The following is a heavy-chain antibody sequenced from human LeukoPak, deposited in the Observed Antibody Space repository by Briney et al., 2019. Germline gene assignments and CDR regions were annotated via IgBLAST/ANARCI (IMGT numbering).Heavy chain of an antibody. CDR3: AKDMAAYYYASGNIDY. J-gene: IGHJ4*02. D-gene: IGHD3-10*01. V-gene: IGHV3-43D*03. CDR1: GFTFDDYA. CDR2: ISWDGGST. Sequence: GGSLRLSCAASGFTFDDYAMHWVRQAPGKGLECVSLISWDGGSTYYADSVKGRFTISRDNSKNSLYLQMNSLRAEDTALYYCAKDMAAYYYASGNIDYWGQGTLVTVSS.